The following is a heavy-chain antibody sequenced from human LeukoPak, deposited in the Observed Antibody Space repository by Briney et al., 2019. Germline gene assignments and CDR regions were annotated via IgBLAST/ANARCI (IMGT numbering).Heavy chain of an antibody. Sequence: GGSLRLSCAASGFTFSSYGMHWVRQAPGKGLEWVANIKQDGSEKYYVDSVKGRFTISRDNAKNSLYLQMNSLRAEDTAVYYCARNLLHPLGWYFDLWGRGTLVTVSS. V-gene: IGHV3-7*01. CDR1: GFTFSSYG. J-gene: IGHJ2*01. CDR2: IKQDGSEK. D-gene: IGHD3-22*01. CDR3: ARNLLHPLGWYFDL.